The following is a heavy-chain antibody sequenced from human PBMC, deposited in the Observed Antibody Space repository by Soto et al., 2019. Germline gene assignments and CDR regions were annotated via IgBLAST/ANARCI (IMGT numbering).Heavy chain of an antibody. CDR1: GYTFTSYY. D-gene: IGHD2-2*01. Sequence: ASVKVSCKATGYTFTSYYMHWVRQAPGQGLEWMGIINPSGGSTSYAQKFQGRVTMTRDTSTSTVYMELSSLRSEDTAVYYCARDLVVVPAAMRYYYYYGMDVWGQGTTVTVSS. J-gene: IGHJ6*02. V-gene: IGHV1-46*01. CDR3: ARDLVVVPAAMRYYYYYGMDV. CDR2: INPSGGST.